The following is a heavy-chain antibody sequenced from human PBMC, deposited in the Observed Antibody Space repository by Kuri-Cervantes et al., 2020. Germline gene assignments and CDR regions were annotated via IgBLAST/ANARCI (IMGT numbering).Heavy chain of an antibody. V-gene: IGHV4-59*01. CDR3: ARLLRYFDWLSQNRAFDI. J-gene: IGHJ3*02. Sequence: GSLRLSCTVSGGSISSYYWSWIRQPPGKGLEWIGYIYYSGSTNYNPSLKSRVTISVDTSKNQFSLKLSSVTAADTAVYYCARLLRYFDWLSQNRAFDIWGQGTMVTVSS. CDR2: IYYSGST. D-gene: IGHD3-9*01. CDR1: GGSISSYY.